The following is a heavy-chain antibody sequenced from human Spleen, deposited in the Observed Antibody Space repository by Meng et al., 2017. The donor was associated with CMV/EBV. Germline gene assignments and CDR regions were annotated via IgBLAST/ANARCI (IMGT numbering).Heavy chain of an antibody. CDR3: ARARWAARFAFDI. J-gene: IGHJ3*02. Sequence: ASVKVSCKTSGYTFTSYYMHWVRQAPGQGLEWMGIINPNGGITTYAQKFQGRVTMTRDTSTTTFYMELGSLRSEDTAVYYCARARWAARFAFDIWGQGTMVTVSS. CDR2: INPNGGIT. D-gene: IGHD6-6*01. CDR1: GYTFTSYY. V-gene: IGHV1-46*01.